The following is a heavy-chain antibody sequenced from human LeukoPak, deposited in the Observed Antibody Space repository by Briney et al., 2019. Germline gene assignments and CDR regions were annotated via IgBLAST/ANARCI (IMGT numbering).Heavy chain of an antibody. CDR2: INPNRGGT. CDR3: ARLPRVHFDS. Sequence: ASVKVSCKASGYTFIGYHIHWVRQAPGQGLEWMGWINPNRGGTNLAQKFQGRVIMTRDTSVSTAYMEVTRLRSDDTAIYYCARLPRVHFDSWGQGTLVTVSS. D-gene: IGHD2-8*01. J-gene: IGHJ4*02. V-gene: IGHV1-2*02. CDR1: GYTFIGYH.